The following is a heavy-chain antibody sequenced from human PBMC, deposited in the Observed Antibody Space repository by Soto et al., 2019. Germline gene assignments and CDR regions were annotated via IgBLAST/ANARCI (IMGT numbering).Heavy chain of an antibody. V-gene: IGHV4-61*01. Sequence: QVQLQESGPGLVRPSETLFLTCTVSSGSVSSHSYYWSWIRQPPGKGLEWIGYIYYSGSTYYNPSLKSQVTISVDTSKNQFSLKLRSVTAADTAVYYCARTYCSSASCYGLYYFGMDVWGQGTTVIVSS. CDR3: ARTYCSSASCYGLYYFGMDV. J-gene: IGHJ6*02. CDR1: SGSVSSHSYY. CDR2: IYYSGST. D-gene: IGHD2-2*01.